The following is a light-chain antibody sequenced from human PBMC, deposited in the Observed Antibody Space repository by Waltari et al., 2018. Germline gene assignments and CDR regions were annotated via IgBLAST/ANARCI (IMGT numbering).Light chain of an antibody. J-gene: IGKJ2*01. Sequence: EIVLTQSPGTLSLSPGERATLSCRASQSVSSNYLAWYQQRPGQAPRLLIHGSSSRATGIPDRFSGSGSGTDFTLTISRLEPEDFAVYYCQQYGRSWNTFGQGTKVDI. V-gene: IGKV3-20*01. CDR3: QQYGRSWNT. CDR2: GSS. CDR1: QSVSSNY.